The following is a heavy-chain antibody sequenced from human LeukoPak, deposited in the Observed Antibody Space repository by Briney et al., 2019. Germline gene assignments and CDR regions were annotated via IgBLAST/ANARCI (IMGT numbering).Heavy chain of an antibody. J-gene: IGHJ4*02. D-gene: IGHD6-19*01. CDR1: RFTFSSYG. Sequence: GGSLRLSCTVSRFTFSSYGMSWVRQTPGKGLEWVSYISSSGGTINYADSVKGRFTISRDNAKNSLYLQVNSLRAEDTADYYCARVFSGWYRGLDFWGQGILVTVSS. V-gene: IGHV3-48*03. CDR2: ISSSGGTI. CDR3: ARVFSGWYRGLDF.